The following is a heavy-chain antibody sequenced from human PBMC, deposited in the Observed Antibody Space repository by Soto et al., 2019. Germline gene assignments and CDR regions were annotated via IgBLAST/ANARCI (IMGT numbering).Heavy chain of an antibody. Sequence: EVQLVESGGGLVKPGGSLRLSCAASGFTFSSYSMNWVRQAPGKGLEWVSSISSSSFSINYADSVKGRFSISRDNAQNSLHLQMNNLRAEDSAVFYCARNESSYIYGMEVWGQGTRVTDSS. CDR2: ISSSSFSI. D-gene: IGHD6-6*01. CDR1: GFTFSSYS. V-gene: IGHV3-21*01. CDR3: ARNESSYIYGMEV. J-gene: IGHJ6*02.